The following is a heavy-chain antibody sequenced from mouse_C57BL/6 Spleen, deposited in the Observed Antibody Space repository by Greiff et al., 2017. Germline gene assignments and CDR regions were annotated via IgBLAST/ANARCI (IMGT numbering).Heavy chain of an antibody. V-gene: IGHV1-52*01. CDR3: ARGRGYDADY. CDR2: IDPSDSET. Sequence: QVQLQQPGAELVRPGSSVKLSCKASGYTFTSYWMPWVKQRPIQGLEWIGNIDPSDSETHYNQKFKDKATLTVDKSSSTAYMQLSSLTSEDSAVYDCARGRGYDADYWGQGTTLTVSS. CDR1: GYTFTSYW. J-gene: IGHJ2*01. D-gene: IGHD2-2*01.